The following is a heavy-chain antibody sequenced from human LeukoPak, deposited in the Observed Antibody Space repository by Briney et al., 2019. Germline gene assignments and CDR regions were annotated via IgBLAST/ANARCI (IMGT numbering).Heavy chain of an antibody. CDR1: GYTLTELS. V-gene: IGHV1-24*01. Sequence: ASVKVSCKVSGYTLTELSMHWVRQAPGKGLEWMGGFDPEDGETIYAQKSQGRVTMTEDTSTDTAYMELSSLRSEDTAVYYCATVAAIPQYYFDYWGQGTLVTVSS. D-gene: IGHD2-2*02. J-gene: IGHJ4*02. CDR3: ATVAAIPQYYFDY. CDR2: FDPEDGET.